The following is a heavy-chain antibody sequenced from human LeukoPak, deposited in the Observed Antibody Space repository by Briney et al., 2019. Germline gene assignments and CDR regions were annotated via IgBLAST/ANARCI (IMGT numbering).Heavy chain of an antibody. V-gene: IGHV1-46*01. CDR1: GYTFTSYY. CDR2: INPSGGST. Sequence: ASVKVSCKASGYTFTSYYMRWVRQAPGQGLEWMGIINPSGGSTNYAQKFQGRVTMTRDTSTSTVYMELSSLRSEDTAVYYCARDWREGEYVGATDNYYFDYWGQGTLVTVSS. CDR3: ARDWREGEYVGATDNYYFDY. J-gene: IGHJ4*02. D-gene: IGHD1-26*01.